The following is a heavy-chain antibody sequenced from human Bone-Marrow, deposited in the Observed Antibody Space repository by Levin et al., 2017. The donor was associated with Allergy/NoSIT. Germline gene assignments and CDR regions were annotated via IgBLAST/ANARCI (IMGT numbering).Heavy chain of an antibody. Sequence: TGGSLRLSCAASGFTFSSYAMHWVRQAPGKGLEWVAVMSHNGNNIYYADSVKGRFSISRDNSKNTLYLQINSLRPDDSAIYYCARFPTILGGCVNLDLWGQGTLVTVSS. CDR3: ARFPTILGGCVNLDL. J-gene: IGHJ5*02. CDR2: MSHNGNNI. CDR1: GFTFSSYA. V-gene: IGHV3-30-3*01. D-gene: IGHD3-3*01.